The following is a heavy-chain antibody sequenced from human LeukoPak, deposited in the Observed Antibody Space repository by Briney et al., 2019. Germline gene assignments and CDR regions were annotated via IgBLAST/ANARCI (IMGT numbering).Heavy chain of an antibody. CDR2: IYYSGST. CDR3: ARRRGNFWSDYYAFDY. D-gene: IGHD3-3*01. J-gene: IGHJ4*02. V-gene: IGHV4-59*08. CDR1: GGSISSYY. Sequence: SETLSLTCTVSGGSISSYYWSWLRQPPGKGVEGIGYIYYSGSTNYNPSLPSRVTISLDTSKNHFSLKLSSVTAADTAVYYCARRRGNFWSDYYAFDYWGLGTLVTISS.